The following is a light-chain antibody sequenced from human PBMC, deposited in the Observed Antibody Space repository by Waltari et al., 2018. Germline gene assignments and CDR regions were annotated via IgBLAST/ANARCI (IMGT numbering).Light chain of an antibody. V-gene: IGKV3-11*01. Sequence: STRASQCVSSDLALYQQKSCQAPRLPIYGASNRATGIPARFSGGGSGTDFTLTISSLEPEDFAVYYCQQRSDWLLTFGGGTKVEIK. J-gene: IGKJ4*01. CDR2: GAS. CDR3: QQRSDWLLT. CDR1: QCVSSD.